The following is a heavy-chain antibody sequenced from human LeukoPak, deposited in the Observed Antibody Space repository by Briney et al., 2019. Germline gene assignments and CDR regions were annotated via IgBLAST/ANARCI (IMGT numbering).Heavy chain of an antibody. CDR1: GGSISSYY. Sequence: PSETLSLTCTVSGGSISSYYWSWIRQPPGKGLEWIGYIYYSGSTNYNPSLKSRVTISVETSKNQFSLKLSSVTAADTAVYYCAGTIVATITGGYYYGMDVWGKGTTVTVSS. J-gene: IGHJ6*04. CDR3: AGTIVATITGGYYYGMDV. V-gene: IGHV4-59*01. CDR2: IYYSGST. D-gene: IGHD5-12*01.